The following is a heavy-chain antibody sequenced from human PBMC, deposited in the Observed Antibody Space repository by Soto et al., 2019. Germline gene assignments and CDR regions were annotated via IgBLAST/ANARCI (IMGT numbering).Heavy chain of an antibody. J-gene: IGHJ4*02. D-gene: IGHD4-17*01. CDR1: GFTFSSYW. Sequence: GGSLRLSCAASGFTFSSYWMHWVRQAPGKGLVWVSCINSDGSSTSYADSVKGRFTISRDNAKNTLYLQMNSLRAEDTAVYYCARAWSTVTIFDYWGQGTLVTVSS. CDR2: INSDGSST. V-gene: IGHV3-74*01. CDR3: ARAWSTVTIFDY.